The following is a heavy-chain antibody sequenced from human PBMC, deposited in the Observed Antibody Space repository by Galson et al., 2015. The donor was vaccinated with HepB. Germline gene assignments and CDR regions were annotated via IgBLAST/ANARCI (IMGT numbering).Heavy chain of an antibody. Sequence: SLRLSCAASGFTFSSYAMSWVRQAPGKGLEWVSVIYSGGSTYYADSVKGRFTISRDNSKNTLYLQMNSPRAEDTAVYYCARESLPNAREIGRGYSYGYFGMDVWGQGTTVTVSS. CDR1: GFTFSSYA. CDR2: IYSGGST. V-gene: IGHV3-66*02. J-gene: IGHJ6*02. D-gene: IGHD5-18*01. CDR3: ARESLPNAREIGRGYSYGYFGMDV.